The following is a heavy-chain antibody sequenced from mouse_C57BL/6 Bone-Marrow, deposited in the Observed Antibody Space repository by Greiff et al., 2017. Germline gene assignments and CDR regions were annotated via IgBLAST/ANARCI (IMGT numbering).Heavy chain of an antibody. Sequence: VQLKQSGAELVRPGASVKLSCTASGFNIKDDYMHWVKQRPEQGLEWIGWIDPENGDTEYASKFQGKATITADKSSNTAYLQLSSLTSEDTAVYYCTTEGNSDYWGQGTTLTVSS. V-gene: IGHV14-4*01. J-gene: IGHJ2*01. CDR1: GFNIKDDY. CDR2: IDPENGDT. CDR3: TTEGNSDY.